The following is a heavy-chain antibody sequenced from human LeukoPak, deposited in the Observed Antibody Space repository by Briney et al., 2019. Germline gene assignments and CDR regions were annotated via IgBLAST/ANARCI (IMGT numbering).Heavy chain of an antibody. J-gene: IGHJ1*01. V-gene: IGHV3-20*04. D-gene: IGHD1-26*01. Sequence: GGSLRLSCAASGFTFDDYGMSWVRQAPGKGLEWVSGINWNGGTTAYADSVKGRFTISRDNAKNSLYLQMNSLRAEDTAVYYCASLPSGRHLSIRHWGQGTLVTVSS. CDR1: GFTFDDYG. CDR3: ASLPSGRHLSIRH. CDR2: INWNGGTT.